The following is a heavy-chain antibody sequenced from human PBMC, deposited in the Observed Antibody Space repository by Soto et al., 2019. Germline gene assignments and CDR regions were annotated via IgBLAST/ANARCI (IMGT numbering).Heavy chain of an antibody. J-gene: IGHJ6*02. D-gene: IGHD6-25*01. V-gene: IGHV3-30*18. CDR3: AKVAAPHYYPDMDV. Sequence: GGSLRLSCAASGFTFSSYGMHWVRQAPGKGLEWVAVISYDGSNKYYADSVKGRFTISRDNSKNTLYLQMNSLRAEDTAVYYCAKVAAPHYYPDMDVWGQGTTVTVSS. CDR1: GFTFSSYG. CDR2: ISYDGSNK.